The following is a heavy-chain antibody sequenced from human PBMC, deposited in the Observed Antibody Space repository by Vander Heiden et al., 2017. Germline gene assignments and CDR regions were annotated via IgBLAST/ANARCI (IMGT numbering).Heavy chain of an antibody. V-gene: IGHV3-48*02. D-gene: IGHD3-3*02. Sequence: EVQLVESGGGLVPPGGSLRLSCAAPGFTFSILSMNWVRQAPGKGLGWISYISGSSNTMSYADSVKGRFTISRDNAKNSVFLQMNNLRDGDSAVYYCAMVSMMDDAQYYWGQGTLVTVSS. CDR1: GFTFSILS. CDR3: AMVSMMDDAQYY. CDR2: ISGSSNTM. J-gene: IGHJ4*02.